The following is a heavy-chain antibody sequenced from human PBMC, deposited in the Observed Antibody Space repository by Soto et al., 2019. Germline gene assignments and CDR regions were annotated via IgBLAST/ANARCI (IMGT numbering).Heavy chain of an antibody. Sequence: GGSLRLSCVASGFTFSNFWMNWVRQTPGKGLEWVANIKPDVTAQAYVDSVKGRFTVSRDNAKNSIYLQMNSLRAEDTAIYFCGVWDSSNKRWGQGTLVSVSS. J-gene: IGHJ4*02. D-gene: IGHD1-26*01. CDR3: GVWDSSNKR. CDR2: IKPDVTAQ. V-gene: IGHV3-7*01. CDR1: GFTFSNFW.